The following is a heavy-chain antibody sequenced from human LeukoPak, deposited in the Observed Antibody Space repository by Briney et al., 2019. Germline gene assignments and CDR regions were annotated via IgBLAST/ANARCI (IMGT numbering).Heavy chain of an antibody. CDR1: GGTFSSHA. D-gene: IGHD6-13*01. J-gene: IGHJ4*02. CDR3: ARGGIAAADLDY. V-gene: IGHV1-69*13. Sequence: ASVKVSCKASGGTFSSHAISWVRQAPGQGLEWMGGIIPIFGTANYAQKFQGRVTITADESTSTAYMELSSLRSEDTAVYYCARGGIAAADLDYWGQGTLVTVSS. CDR2: IIPIFGTA.